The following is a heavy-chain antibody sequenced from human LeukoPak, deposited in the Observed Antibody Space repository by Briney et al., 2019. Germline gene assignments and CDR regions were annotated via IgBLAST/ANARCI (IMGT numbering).Heavy chain of an antibody. J-gene: IGHJ4*02. V-gene: IGHV1-69*13. CDR3: ARLVEQYYFDY. CDR1: GYTFTSYG. Sequence: SVKVSCKASGYTFTSYGISWVRQAPGQGLEWMGGIIPIFGTANYAQKFQGRVTITADESTSTAYMELSSLRSEDTAVYYCARLVEQYYFDYWGQGTLVTVSS. CDR2: IIPIFGTA. D-gene: IGHD6-19*01.